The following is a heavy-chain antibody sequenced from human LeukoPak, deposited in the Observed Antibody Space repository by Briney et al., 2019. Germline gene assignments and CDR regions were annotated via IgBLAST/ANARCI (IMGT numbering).Heavy chain of an antibody. CDR2: IYPGDSAT. CDR3: ARQNWGVDY. D-gene: IGHD7-27*01. V-gene: IGHV5-51*01. CDR1: GYTFSSYW. J-gene: IGHJ4*02. Sequence: GESLKISGKGSGYTFSSYWIAWVRQMPGKGLEWMGIIYPGDSATKYSPSFQGQVTVSADKSISTAYLQWSSLKASDTAMYYCARQNWGVDYGGQGTLVTVSS.